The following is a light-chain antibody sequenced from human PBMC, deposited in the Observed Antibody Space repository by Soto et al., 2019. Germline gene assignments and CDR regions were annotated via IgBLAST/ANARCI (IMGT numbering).Light chain of an antibody. Sequence: EIVMTQSPATLSVSPGERATLSCRASQTVSTSLAWYQQKPGRAPRLLIYGASTRASGVPARFSGSGSGTEFTLIISRLEPEDFAVYYCQQYGNSPWTFGHGTKVDIK. V-gene: IGKV3-15*01. CDR1: QTVSTS. CDR3: QQYGNSPWT. CDR2: GAS. J-gene: IGKJ1*01.